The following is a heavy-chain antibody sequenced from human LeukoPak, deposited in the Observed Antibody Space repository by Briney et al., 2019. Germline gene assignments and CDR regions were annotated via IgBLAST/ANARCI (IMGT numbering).Heavy chain of an antibody. V-gene: IGHV1-69*05. D-gene: IGHD2-2*01. CDR2: MIPIFGTA. CDR3: WGGEVKYPYYYYMDV. CDR1: VATFSSYA. J-gene: IGHJ6*03. Sequence: ASVTLSFTSAVATFSSYAISWVRQAPGQGLGWMGGMIPIFGTANYAKQSQGRVTTTTEEFTSKAYMLWRSMRSEATTVYYCWGGEVKYPYYYYMDVWGKGTTVTVSS.